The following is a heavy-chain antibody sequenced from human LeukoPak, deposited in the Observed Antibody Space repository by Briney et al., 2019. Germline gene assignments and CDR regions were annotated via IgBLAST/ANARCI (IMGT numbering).Heavy chain of an antibody. V-gene: IGHV4-59*11. J-gene: IGHJ4*02. CDR3: ARDRGSGLDY. CDR1: GGSIGSHY. CDR2: VRYSGST. D-gene: IGHD6-25*01. Sequence: PSETLSLTCTVSGGSIGSHYWTWIRPPPGGLEWIGYVRYSGSTDYNPSLKSRVTISLDTSNNQFSLRLNSVTAADTAVYYCARDRGSGLDYWGQGTLVTVSS.